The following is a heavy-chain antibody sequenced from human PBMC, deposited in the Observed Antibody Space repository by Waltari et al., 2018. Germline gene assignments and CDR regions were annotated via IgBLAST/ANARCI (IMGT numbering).Heavy chain of an antibody. Sequence: QVQLQQWGAGLLKPSETLSLTCAVYGGSFSGYYWSWIRQHPGKGLEWIGDINHSGSTNYNPYLKIRVTISVDTSKNQCSLKLSSVTAADTAVYYCARENYYDSSGYYRPYNWFDPWGQGTLVTVSS. V-gene: IGHV4-34*01. CDR3: ARENYYDSSGYYRPYNWFDP. J-gene: IGHJ5*02. CDR1: GGSFSGYY. CDR2: INHSGST. D-gene: IGHD3-22*01.